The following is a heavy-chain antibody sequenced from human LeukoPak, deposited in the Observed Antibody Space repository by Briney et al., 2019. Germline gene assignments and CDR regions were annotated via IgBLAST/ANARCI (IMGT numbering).Heavy chain of an antibody. Sequence: PGGSLRLSCAVSGFPFTRFYMSWIRQAPGKGQEWISYIGLSGSPLDYADSVRGRFTISRDNAKNSLYLELNSLRAEDTAVYYCARKDFSSGSFSYWGQGTLVTVSS. CDR1: GFPFTRFY. D-gene: IGHD3-22*01. CDR3: ARKDFSSGSFSY. V-gene: IGHV3-11*04. CDR2: IGLSGSPL. J-gene: IGHJ4*02.